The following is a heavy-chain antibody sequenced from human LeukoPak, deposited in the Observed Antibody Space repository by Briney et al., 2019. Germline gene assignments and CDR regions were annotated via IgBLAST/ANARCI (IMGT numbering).Heavy chain of an antibody. CDR2: ISSSSSYI. CDR1: GFTFSSYS. V-gene: IGHV3-21*01. CDR3: ARASHYDILTGYYFNWFDP. J-gene: IGHJ5*02. D-gene: IGHD3-9*01. Sequence: GGSLRLSCAASGFTFSSYSMNWVRQAPGKGLEWVSSISSSSSYIYYADSVKGRFTISRDNAKNSLYLQMNSLRAEDTAVYYCARASHYDILTGYYFNWFDPWGQRTLVTVSS.